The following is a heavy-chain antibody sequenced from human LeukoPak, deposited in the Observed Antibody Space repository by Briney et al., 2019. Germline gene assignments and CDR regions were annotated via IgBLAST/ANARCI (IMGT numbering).Heavy chain of an antibody. J-gene: IGHJ4*02. D-gene: IGHD3-10*01. V-gene: IGHV3-7*01. CDR2: IREDGGEI. Sequence: GGSLRLSCAASGFTFSSYCMTWVRQAPGKGLEWVANIREDGGEIYYVDSVKGRFTISRDNSKNSLYLQRNSVRAEDTAVYYCATGVYYFDYWGQGTLVAVSS. CDR3: ATGVYYFDY. CDR1: GFTFSSYC.